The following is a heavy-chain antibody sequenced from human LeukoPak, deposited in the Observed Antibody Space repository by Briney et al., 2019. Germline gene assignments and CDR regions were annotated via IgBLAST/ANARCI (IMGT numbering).Heavy chain of an antibody. V-gene: IGHV5-51*01. CDR3: ARAMRWLQSELDY. D-gene: IGHD5-24*01. CDR1: GYSFTSYW. J-gene: IGHJ4*02. Sequence: GESLKVSCKGSGYSFTSYWIGWVRQMPGKGLEWMGIIYPVDSDTRYSPSFQGQVTISADKSISTAYLQWSSLKASDTAMYYCARAMRWLQSELDYWGQGTLVTVSS. CDR2: IYPVDSDT.